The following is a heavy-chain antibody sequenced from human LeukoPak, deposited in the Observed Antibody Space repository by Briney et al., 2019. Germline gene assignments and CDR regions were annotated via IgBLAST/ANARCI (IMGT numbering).Heavy chain of an antibody. J-gene: IGHJ4*02. CDR3: ARRGGSGRAFDY. D-gene: IGHD1-26*01. CDR2: IYYTGST. CDR1: GASISGGTYY. Sequence: SETLSLTCSVSGASISGGTYYWGRIRQPPGKGLEWIGSIYYTGSTYDNPSLKSRVTISVDTSKNQFSLKLSSVTAADTAVYYCARRGGSGRAFDYWGQGTLVTASS. V-gene: IGHV4-39*01.